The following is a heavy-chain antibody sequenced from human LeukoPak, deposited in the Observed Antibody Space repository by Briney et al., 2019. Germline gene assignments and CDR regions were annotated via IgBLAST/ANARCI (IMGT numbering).Heavy chain of an antibody. V-gene: IGHV3-30*02. CDR3: AKTPVRRFPLYFDY. CDR1: GFTFSSYG. CDR2: IRYDGSNK. Sequence: GGSLRLSCAASGFTFSSYGMHWVRQAPGKGLEWVAFIRYDGSNKYYADSVKGRFTFSRDNSKNTLYLQMNSLRAEDTAVYYCAKTPVRRFPLYFDYWGQGTLVTVSS. J-gene: IGHJ4*02. D-gene: IGHD3-3*01.